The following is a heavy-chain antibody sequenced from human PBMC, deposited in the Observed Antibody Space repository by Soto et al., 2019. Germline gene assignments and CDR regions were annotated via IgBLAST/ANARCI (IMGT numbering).Heavy chain of an antibody. V-gene: IGHV1-69*02. CDR1: GGTFSSYT. CDR2: IIPILGIT. D-gene: IGHD3-9*01. J-gene: IGHJ4*02. CDR3: ASSFLTGYSFDY. Sequence: SVKVSCKASGGTFSSYTISWVRQAPGQGLEWMGRIIPILGITNYAQKFQGRVTITRDTSISTAYMELSRLRSDDTAVYFCASSFLTGYSFDYWGQGTLVTVSS.